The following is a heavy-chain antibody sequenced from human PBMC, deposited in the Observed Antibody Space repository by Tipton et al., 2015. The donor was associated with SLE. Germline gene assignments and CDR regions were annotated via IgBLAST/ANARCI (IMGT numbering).Heavy chain of an antibody. Sequence: SLRLSCAASGFTFSFYAMHWVRQAPGKGLEWVAVIWFVGSNTYYPDSVKGRFAISRDNSKNTLYLQMNSLTVEDTAVYYCARNINGYAGLDVWGQGTTVTVSS. D-gene: IGHD5-12*01. CDR2: IWFVGSNT. J-gene: IGHJ6*02. CDR1: GFTFSFYA. V-gene: IGHV3-33*01. CDR3: ARNINGYAGLDV.